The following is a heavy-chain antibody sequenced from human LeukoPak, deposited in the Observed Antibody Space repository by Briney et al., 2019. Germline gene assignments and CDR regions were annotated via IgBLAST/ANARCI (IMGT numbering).Heavy chain of an antibody. D-gene: IGHD2-21*01. Sequence: GASVKVSCKASGYTFTSYGISWVRQAPGQGREWMGWISAYNGNTNYAQKLQGRVTMTTDTSTSTAYMELRSLRSDDTAVYYCAREVVAYCGGECYLAGYWGQGTLVTVSS. V-gene: IGHV1-18*01. CDR2: ISAYNGNT. CDR3: AREVVAYCGGECYLAGY. CDR1: GYTFTSYG. J-gene: IGHJ4*02.